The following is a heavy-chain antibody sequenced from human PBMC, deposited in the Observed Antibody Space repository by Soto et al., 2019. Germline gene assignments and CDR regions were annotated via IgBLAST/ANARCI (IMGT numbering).Heavy chain of an antibody. CDR2: IGGSGGST. CDR1: GFTFRSYA. D-gene: IGHD2-2*01. V-gene: IGHV3-23*01. J-gene: IGHJ6*02. CDR3: AKPKGPYCISTSCYAGTDV. Sequence: PGASLRLSSAASGFTFRSYAMSWIRQAPGGGLDWVSVIGGSGGSTYYAASVKGRFTFSRDNSKNTLFLQMTSLRAEDTAVYYCAKPKGPYCISTSCYAGTDVWGQG.